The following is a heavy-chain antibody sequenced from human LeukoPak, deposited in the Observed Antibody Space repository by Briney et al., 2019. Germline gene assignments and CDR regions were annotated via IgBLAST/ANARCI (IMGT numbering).Heavy chain of an antibody. CDR2: ISPSDGST. V-gene: IGHV1-46*01. CDR3: ARDNSVRDDAWWFNP. CDR1: GYTFTSNY. J-gene: IGHJ5*02. Sequence: ASVKVSCKAFGYTFTSNYMHWVRQAPGQGPEWMGVISPSDGSTTYAQKFQGRVTLTRDMSTSTDYLELSSLRSEDTAVYYCARDNSVRDDAWWFNPWGTGTMVTVSS. D-gene: IGHD5-24*01.